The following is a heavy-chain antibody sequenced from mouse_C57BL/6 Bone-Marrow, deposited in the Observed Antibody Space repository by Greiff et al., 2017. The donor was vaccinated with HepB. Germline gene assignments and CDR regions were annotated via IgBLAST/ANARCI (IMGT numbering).Heavy chain of an antibody. V-gene: IGHV5-6*01. D-gene: IGHD2-2*01. Sequence: EVKLVESGGDLVKPGGSLKLSCAASGFTFSSYGMSWVRQTPDKRLEWVATISSGGSYTYYPDSVKGRLTISRDNAKNTLYLQMSSLKSEDTAMYYCARQRSTMVTAWFAYWGQGTLVTVSA. J-gene: IGHJ3*01. CDR1: GFTFSSYG. CDR3: ARQRSTMVTAWFAY. CDR2: ISSGGSYT.